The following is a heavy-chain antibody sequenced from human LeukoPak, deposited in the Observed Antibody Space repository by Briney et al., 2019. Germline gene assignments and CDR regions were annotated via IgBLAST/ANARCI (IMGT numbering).Heavy chain of an antibody. CDR2: IYSGGST. CDR1: GFTVSNNY. CDR3: TGWIPGTIFPWFDP. D-gene: IGHD1-7*01. V-gene: IGHV3-53*01. Sequence: PGGSLRLSCAASGFTVSNNYMSWVRQAPGKGLEWVSVIYSGGSTYYADSVKGRFTISRDNSKNTLYLQMNSLRAEDTAVYYCTGWIPGTIFPWFDPWGQGTLVTISS. J-gene: IGHJ5*02.